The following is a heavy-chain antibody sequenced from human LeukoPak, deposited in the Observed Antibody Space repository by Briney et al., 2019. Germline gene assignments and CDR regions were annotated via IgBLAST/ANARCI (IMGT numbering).Heavy chain of an antibody. Sequence: SGPTLGKPTQTLTLTCTFSGFSLTPGGMGVAVGWIRQPPGKALEWLALIFWDDNKRYNSSLQSRLTITKDASKNQVVLTMTNMDPVDSAAYYCAHLPYTTGWHSFDYWGQGILVTVSS. V-gene: IGHV2-5*02. J-gene: IGHJ4*02. CDR3: AHLPYTTGWHSFDY. CDR1: GFSLTPGGMGVA. CDR2: IFWDDNK. D-gene: IGHD1-1*01.